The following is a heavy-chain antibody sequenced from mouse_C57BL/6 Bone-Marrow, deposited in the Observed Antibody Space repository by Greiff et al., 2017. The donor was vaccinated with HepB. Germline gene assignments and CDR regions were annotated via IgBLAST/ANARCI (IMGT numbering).Heavy chain of an antibody. V-gene: IGHV1-7*01. J-gene: IGHJ2*01. D-gene: IGHD1-1*01. CDR1: GYTFTSYW. CDR2: INPSSGYT. Sequence: QVQLQQSGAELAKPGASVKLSCKASGYTFTSYWMHWVKQSPGQGLEWIGYINPSSGYTKYNQKFKDKATLTADKSSSTAYMQLSSLTYEDSAVYYCTVLRFFDYWGQGTTLTVSS. CDR3: TVLRFFDY.